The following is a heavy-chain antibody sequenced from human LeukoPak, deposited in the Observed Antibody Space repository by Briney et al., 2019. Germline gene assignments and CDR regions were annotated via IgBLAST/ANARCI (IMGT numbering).Heavy chain of an antibody. CDR2: IYYSGST. CDR3: ARDADCSSTSCYLDY. D-gene: IGHD2-2*01. V-gene: IGHV4-39*07. J-gene: IGHJ4*02. CDR1: GGSISSSSYY. Sequence: SETLSLTCTVSGGSISSSSYYWGWIRQPPGKGLEWIGSIYYSGSTYYNPSLKSRVTISVDTSKNQFSLKLSSVTAADTAVYYCARDADCSSTSCYLDYWGQGTLVTVSS.